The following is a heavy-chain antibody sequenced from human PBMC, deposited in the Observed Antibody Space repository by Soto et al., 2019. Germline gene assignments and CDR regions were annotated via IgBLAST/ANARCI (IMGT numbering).Heavy chain of an antibody. CDR2: INHSRST. J-gene: IGHJ6*03. V-gene: IGHV4-34*01. CDR3: ARLRVLLFLEWLLSHPYYYYYMDV. Sequence: SETLSLTCAVYGGYFSGYYWSWIPQPPGKGLEWIGEINHSRSTNYNPSLKSRVTISVDTSKNQFSLKLSSVTAADTAVYYCARLRVLLFLEWLLSHPYYYYYMDVWGKGTTVTVSS. CDR1: GGYFSGYY. D-gene: IGHD3-3*01.